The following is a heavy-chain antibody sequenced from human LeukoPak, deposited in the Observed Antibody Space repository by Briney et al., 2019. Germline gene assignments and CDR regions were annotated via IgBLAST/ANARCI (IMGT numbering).Heavy chain of an antibody. D-gene: IGHD1-26*01. V-gene: IGHV4-61*01. CDR3: AREPSGSYYARANAFDI. CDR1: GGSVSSGSYY. Sequence: KPSETLSLTCTVSGGSVSSGSYYWSWIRQPQGKGLEWIGYIYYSGSTHCNPSLKSRVTISVDTSKNQFSLKLSSVTAADTAVYYCAREPSGSYYARANAFDIWGQGRMVTVSP. CDR2: IYYSGST. J-gene: IGHJ3*02.